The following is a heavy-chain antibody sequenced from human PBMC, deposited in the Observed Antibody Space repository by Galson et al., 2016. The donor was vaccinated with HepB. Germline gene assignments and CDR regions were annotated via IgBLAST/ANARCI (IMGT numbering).Heavy chain of an antibody. CDR3: VKSPLPGIAVAFHDF. V-gene: IGHV3-23*01. Sequence: SLRLSCAASGFTLSNYALRWVRQAPGKGLDWVSAISAIADSAYYADSLNGRFTISRDNSKQMLYLQMNNLRVEDTAIYYCVKSPLPGIAVAFHDFWGQGTLVTVSS. D-gene: IGHD6-19*01. J-gene: IGHJ4*02. CDR1: GFTLSNYA. CDR2: ISAIADSA.